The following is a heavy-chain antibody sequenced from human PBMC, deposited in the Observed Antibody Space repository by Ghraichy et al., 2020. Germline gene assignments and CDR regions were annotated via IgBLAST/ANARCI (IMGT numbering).Heavy chain of an antibody. CDR3: ARARGLRVGPIPTYFDY. V-gene: IGHV4-34*01. J-gene: IGHJ4*02. D-gene: IGHD1-26*01. Sequence: SQTLSLTCAVYGGSFSAYYWSWIRQPPGKGLEWIGEINHSGSTNYNPSLRSRVTISVDTSKNQFSLNLSSVTAADTAVYYCARARGLRVGPIPTYFDYWGQGTLVTVSS. CDR2: INHSGST. CDR1: GGSFSAYY.